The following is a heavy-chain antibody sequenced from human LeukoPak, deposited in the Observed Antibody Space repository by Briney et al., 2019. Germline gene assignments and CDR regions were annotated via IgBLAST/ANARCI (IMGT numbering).Heavy chain of an antibody. CDR3: ARGKGSSGWISYYGLDI. Sequence: ASVKVSCKTSGYTFSDYYMHWVRQAPGQGLEWMGRINPNSGGTNYAQMFQGRVTMTRDTSISTAYMELSRLRSDDTAVYYCARGKGSSGWISYYGLDIWGQGATVTVSS. CDR2: INPNSGGT. D-gene: IGHD6-19*01. V-gene: IGHV1-2*02. J-gene: IGHJ6*02. CDR1: GYTFSDYY.